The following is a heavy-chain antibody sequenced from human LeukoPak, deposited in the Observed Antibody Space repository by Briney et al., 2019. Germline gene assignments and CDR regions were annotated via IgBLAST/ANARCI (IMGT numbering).Heavy chain of an antibody. CDR3: ARERGDYYDSSGYPSGAFDI. CDR2: IYYSGST. CDR1: GGSISSYY. J-gene: IGHJ3*02. V-gene: IGHV4-59*01. D-gene: IGHD3-22*01. Sequence: SETLSLTCTVSGGSISSYYWSWIRQPPGEGLEWIGYIYYSGSTNYNPSLKSRVTISVDTSKNQFSLKLSSVTAADTAVYYCARERGDYYDSSGYPSGAFDIWGQGTMVTVSS.